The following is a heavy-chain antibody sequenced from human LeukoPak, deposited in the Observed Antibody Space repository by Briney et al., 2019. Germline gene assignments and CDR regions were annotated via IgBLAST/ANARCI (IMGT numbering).Heavy chain of an antibody. D-gene: IGHD3-22*01. CDR1: GFTFSNYA. CDR2: ISGSGAIT. CDR3: AREITYQHSSAYDY. Sequence: GGSLRLSCAASGFTFSNYAMSWVRQAPGKGLEWVSAISGSGAITSDADSVKGRFTISRDNAKNSLYLEMNSLRAEDTALYFCAREITYQHSSAYDYWGQGTLVTVSS. V-gene: IGHV3-23*01. J-gene: IGHJ4*02.